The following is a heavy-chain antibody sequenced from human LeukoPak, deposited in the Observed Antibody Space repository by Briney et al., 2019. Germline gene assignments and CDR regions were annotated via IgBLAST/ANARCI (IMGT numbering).Heavy chain of an antibody. J-gene: IGHJ1*01. D-gene: IGHD3-22*01. CDR1: GFTFSRYW. Sequence: PGGSLRLSCEASGFTFSRYWMHWVRQAPGKGLVWVSRIKSDGKTNYADSVKGRFTISRDNAKNTVSLQMDSLRAEGTGVYYCARAPSEVGGYYPEYFRHWGQDTLVTVSS. V-gene: IGHV3-74*01. CDR3: ARAPSEVGGYYPEYFRH. CDR2: IKSDGKT.